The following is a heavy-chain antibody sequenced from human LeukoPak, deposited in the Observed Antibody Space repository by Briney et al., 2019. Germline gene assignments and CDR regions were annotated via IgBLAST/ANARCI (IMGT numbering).Heavy chain of an antibody. J-gene: IGHJ4*02. D-gene: IGHD3-22*01. CDR3: ATWYFYDSSGYSVLDY. CDR2: MNPNSGNT. Sequence: ASVKVSCKASGYTFTSYDINWVRQATGQGLEWMGWMNPNSGNTGYVQKFQGRVTMTRDTSISTAFMELSSLRSEDTAVYYCATWYFYDSSGYSVLDYWGQGTLVTVSS. V-gene: IGHV1-8*01. CDR1: GYTFTSYD.